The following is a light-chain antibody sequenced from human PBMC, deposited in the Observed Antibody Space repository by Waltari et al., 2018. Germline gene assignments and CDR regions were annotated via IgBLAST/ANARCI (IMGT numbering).Light chain of an antibody. CDR3: QQLDSYPIT. CDR2: AAS. J-gene: IGKJ3*01. Sequence: IQLTQSPSFLSASVGDRVTITCRASQGISSYLAWYQQKPGKAPKLLIYAASTLQSGVPSRFSGSGSGTEFTLTISSLQPEDFATYHCQQLDSYPITFGPGSKVDIK. CDR1: QGISSY. V-gene: IGKV1-9*01.